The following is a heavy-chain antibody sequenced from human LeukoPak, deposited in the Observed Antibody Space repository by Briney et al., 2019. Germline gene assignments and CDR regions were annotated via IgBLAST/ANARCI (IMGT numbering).Heavy chain of an antibody. Sequence: SETLSLTCAVYGGSFSGCYWSWIRQPPGKGLEWIGEINHSGSTNYNPSLKSRVTISVDTSKNQFSLKLSSVTAADTAVYYCARVPQWLVRYFDYWGQGTLVTVSS. V-gene: IGHV4-34*01. J-gene: IGHJ4*02. D-gene: IGHD6-19*01. CDR1: GGSFSGCY. CDR3: ARVPQWLVRYFDY. CDR2: INHSGST.